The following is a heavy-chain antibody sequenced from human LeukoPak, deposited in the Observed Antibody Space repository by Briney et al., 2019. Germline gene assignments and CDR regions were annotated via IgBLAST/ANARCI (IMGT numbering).Heavy chain of an antibody. CDR3: ARDHDYYGSGSPYFDY. Sequence: GGSLRLSCAASGFTFSSYWMSWVRQAPGKGLEWVANIKQDGSEKCYVDSVKGRFTISRDNAKNSLYLQMNSLRAEDTAVYYCARDHDYYGSGSPYFDYWGQGTLVTVSS. CDR2: IKQDGSEK. J-gene: IGHJ4*02. D-gene: IGHD3-10*01. CDR1: GFTFSSYW. V-gene: IGHV3-7*01.